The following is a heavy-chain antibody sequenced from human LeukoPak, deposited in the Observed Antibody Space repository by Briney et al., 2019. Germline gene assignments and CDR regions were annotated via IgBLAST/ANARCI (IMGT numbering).Heavy chain of an antibody. V-gene: IGHV1-46*01. CDR2: INPSDGAT. CDR3: AREQRRGLSANLRGLFASYYTYYYMDV. J-gene: IGHJ6*03. Sequence: ASVKVSCKASGYTFTMYYIHWVRQAPGQGLEWMGMINPSDGATTYAQRFQGRVTMTRDMSTTTVYMDLRSLRSDDTAVYFCAREQRRGLSANLRGLFASYYTYYYMDVWGRGTTVTVSS. CDR1: GYTFTMYY. D-gene: IGHD3-16*01.